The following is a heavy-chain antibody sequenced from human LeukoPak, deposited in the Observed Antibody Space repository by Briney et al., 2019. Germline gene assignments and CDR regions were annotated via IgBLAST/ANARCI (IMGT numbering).Heavy chain of an antibody. CDR3: VKDPVVGPAVYAEYFRH. Sequence: PGGSLRLSCSASGFTFSSYAMHWVRQAPGKGLEYVSAISSNGGSTYYADSVKGRFTISRDNSKNTLYLQMSSLRAEDTALYYCVKDPVVGPAVYAEYFRHWGQGTLVTVSS. D-gene: IGHD6-19*01. CDR2: ISSNGGST. V-gene: IGHV3-64D*06. CDR1: GFTFSSYA. J-gene: IGHJ1*01.